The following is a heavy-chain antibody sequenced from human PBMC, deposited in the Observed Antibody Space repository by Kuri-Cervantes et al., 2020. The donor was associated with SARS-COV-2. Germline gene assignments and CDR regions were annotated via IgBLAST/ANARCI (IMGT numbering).Heavy chain of an antibody. CDR1: GFTFDDYA. CDR3: ASGFDY. D-gene: IGHD3-3*01. CDR2: ISWDGGST. J-gene: IGHJ4*02. Sequence: GESLKISCAASGFTFDDYAMHWARQPLGKGLEWVSLISWDGGSTYYADSVKGRFIISRDNAKNSLYLQMNSLRAEDTAVYYCASGFDYWGQGTLVTV. V-gene: IGHV3-43D*04.